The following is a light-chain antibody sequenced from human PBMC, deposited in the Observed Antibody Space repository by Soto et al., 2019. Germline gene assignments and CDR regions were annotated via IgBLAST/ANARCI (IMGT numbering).Light chain of an antibody. Sequence: QSALTQPPSASGSPGQSVTISCTGTSTDVGGYSYVSWYQQHPGKAPKLMIYEVSKRPSGVSNRFSGSKSGNTASLTISGLQAEDEADYYCCSYAGSSTWVFGTGTKLTVL. CDR2: EVS. J-gene: IGLJ1*01. CDR3: CSYAGSSTWV. CDR1: STDVGGYSY. V-gene: IGLV2-23*02.